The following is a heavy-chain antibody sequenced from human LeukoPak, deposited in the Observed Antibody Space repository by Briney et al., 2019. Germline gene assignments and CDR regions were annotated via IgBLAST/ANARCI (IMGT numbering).Heavy chain of an antibody. V-gene: IGHV3-7*01. Sequence: QPGGSLRLSRAASGFTFSSYWMSWVRQAPGKGLEWVANIKQDGSEKYYVDSVKGRFTISRDNAKNSLYLQMNSLRAEDTAVYYCAREVYCSSTSCYTGYFQHWGQGTLVTVSS. CDR1: GFTFSSYW. D-gene: IGHD2-2*02. CDR2: IKQDGSEK. J-gene: IGHJ1*01. CDR3: AREVYCSSTSCYTGYFQH.